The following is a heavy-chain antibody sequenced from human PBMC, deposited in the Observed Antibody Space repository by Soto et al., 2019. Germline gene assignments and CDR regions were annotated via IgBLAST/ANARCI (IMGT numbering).Heavy chain of an antibody. D-gene: IGHD2-15*01. V-gene: IGHV3-30*03. Sequence: AGSLRLSCEPSDFTFSGYVIHWVRQAPGKGLEWMALIPYDGSDKYYADSVKGRFTVSRDNSKSTLYLGMNSLRTEDTAVYYCASAWSYGMDVWGQGTTVTVSS. CDR3: ASAWSYGMDV. CDR2: IPYDGSDK. J-gene: IGHJ6*02. CDR1: DFTFSGYV.